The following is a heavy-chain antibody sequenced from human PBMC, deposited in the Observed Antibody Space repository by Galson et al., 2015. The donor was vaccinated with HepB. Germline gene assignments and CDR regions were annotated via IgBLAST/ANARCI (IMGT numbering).Heavy chain of an antibody. CDR1: GFTFSDYY. CDR2: ISSSGSTI. CDR3: ARTLLAVRGITIFGPLPYMDV. V-gene: IGHV3-11*01. Sequence: SLRLSCAASGFTFSDYYMSWIRQAPGKGLEWVSYISSSGSTIYYADSVKGRFTISRDNAKNSLYLQMNSLRAEDTAVYYCARTLLAVRGITIFGPLPYMDVWGKGTTVTVSS. D-gene: IGHD3-3*01. J-gene: IGHJ6*03.